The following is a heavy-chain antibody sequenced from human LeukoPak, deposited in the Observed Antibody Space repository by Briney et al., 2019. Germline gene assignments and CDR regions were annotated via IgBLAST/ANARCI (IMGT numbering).Heavy chain of an antibody. CDR2: ISSSSSYI. Sequence: GGSLRLSCAASGFTFSSYSMNWVRQAPGKGLEWVPSISSSSSYIYYADSVKGRFTISRDNAKNSLYLQMNSLRAEDTAVYYCARDPSRDGYTEWGQGTLVTVSS. CDR3: ARDPSRDGYTE. J-gene: IGHJ4*02. D-gene: IGHD5-24*01. CDR1: GFTFSSYS. V-gene: IGHV3-21*01.